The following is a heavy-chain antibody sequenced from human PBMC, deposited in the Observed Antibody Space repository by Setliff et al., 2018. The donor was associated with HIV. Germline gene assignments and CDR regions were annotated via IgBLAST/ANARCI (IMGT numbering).Heavy chain of an antibody. J-gene: IGHJ4*02. CDR3: ARLWGSAQALDI. CDR2: IYTSGGT. CDR1: GGSISSYY. V-gene: IGHV4-4*07. D-gene: IGHD2-2*03. Sequence: SETLSLTCTVSGGSISSYYWSWIRRPAGKGLEWIGRIYTSGGTKYNPSLKSRVTMSIDTSKNQFSLKLSSLTAADTAVYYCARLWGSAQALDIWGQGTLVTVSS.